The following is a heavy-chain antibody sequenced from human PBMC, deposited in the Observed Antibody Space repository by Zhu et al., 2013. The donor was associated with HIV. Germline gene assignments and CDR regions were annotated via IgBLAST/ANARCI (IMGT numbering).Heavy chain of an antibody. V-gene: IGHV4-61*01. Sequence: VQLQESGPGLVKPSETLSLTCTVSGGSVSSGSYYWSWIRQPPGKGLEWIGYIYYSGSTNYNPSLKSRVTISVDTSKNQFSLKLSSVTAADTAVYYCARAHGSRMNHAFDIWGQGTMVTVSS. D-gene: IGHD6-13*01. CDR2: IYYSGST. J-gene: IGHJ3*02. CDR1: GGSVSSGSYY. CDR3: ARAHGSRMNHAFDI.